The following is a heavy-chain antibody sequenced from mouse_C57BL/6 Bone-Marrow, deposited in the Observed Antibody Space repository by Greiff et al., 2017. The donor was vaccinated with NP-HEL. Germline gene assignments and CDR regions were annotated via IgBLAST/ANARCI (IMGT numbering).Heavy chain of an antibody. J-gene: IGHJ2*01. CDR2: IWTGGGT. D-gene: IGHD1-1*01. Sequence: QVQLQQSGPGLVAPSQSLSITCTVSGFSLTSYAISWVRQPPGKGLEWLGVIWTGGGTHYNSALKSRLSISKDNSKSQVFLKMNSLQTDDTARYYCARNHYYGSSFDYWGQGTTLTVSS. V-gene: IGHV2-9-1*01. CDR3: ARNHYYGSSFDY. CDR1: GFSLTSYA.